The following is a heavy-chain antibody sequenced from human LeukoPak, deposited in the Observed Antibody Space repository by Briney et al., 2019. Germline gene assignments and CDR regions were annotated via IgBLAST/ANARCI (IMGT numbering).Heavy chain of an antibody. D-gene: IGHD3-3*01. J-gene: IGHJ5*02. CDR3: AKDLVNFWSGYLPYNWFDP. CDR1: GFTFSSYA. CDR2: ISGSGGST. V-gene: IGHV3-23*01. Sequence: GGSLRLSCAASGFTFSSYAMSWVRQAPGKGLEWVSAISGSGGSTYYADSVKGRFTISRDNSKNTLYLQMNSLRAEDTAVYYCAKDLVNFWSGYLPYNWFDPWGQGTLVTVSS.